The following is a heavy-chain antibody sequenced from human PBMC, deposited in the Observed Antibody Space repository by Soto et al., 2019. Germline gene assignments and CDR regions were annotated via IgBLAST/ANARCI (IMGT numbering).Heavy chain of an antibody. D-gene: IGHD3-10*01. CDR3: VVWFGEGDYYFDY. V-gene: IGHV4-31*03. CDR2: IYYSGST. J-gene: IGHJ4*02. Sequence: QVQLQESGPGLVKPSQTLSLTCTVSGGSISSGGYYWSWIRQHPGKGLEWIGYIYYSGSTYYNPSLKSRVTISVDTSKNPFSLKLSSVTAADTAVYYCVVWFGEGDYYFDYWGQGTLVTVSS. CDR1: GGSISSGGYY.